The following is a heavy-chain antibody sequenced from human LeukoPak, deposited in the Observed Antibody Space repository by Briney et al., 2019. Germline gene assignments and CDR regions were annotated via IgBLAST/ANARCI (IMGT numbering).Heavy chain of an antibody. J-gene: IGHJ6*03. D-gene: IGHD4-11*01. CDR1: GGSISSYY. Sequence: SETLSLTCTVSGGSISSYYWSWIRQPAGKGLEWIGRIYTSGSTNYNPSLKSRVTMSVDTSKNQFSLKLSSVTAADTAVYYCARVTATVEGDYYYYMDVWGKGTTVTVSS. V-gene: IGHV4-4*07. CDR2: IYTSGST. CDR3: ARVTATVEGDYYYYMDV.